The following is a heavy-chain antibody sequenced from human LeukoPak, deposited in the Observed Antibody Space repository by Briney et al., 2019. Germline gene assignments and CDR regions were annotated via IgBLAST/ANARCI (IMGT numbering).Heavy chain of an antibody. CDR1: GGSIRSNS. D-gene: IGHD5-18*01. V-gene: IGHV4-59*08. J-gene: IGHJ4*02. Sequence: WETLSLTCTVSGGSIRSNSWSWFRQSPGSGLEWIGYIYHDGRLKYHPSLESRVTISADPSRNQFSLKLTSVTAADTAVYFCARLPSGGASFGWLDYWGQGALVTVSS. CDR2: IYHDGRL. CDR3: ARLPSGGASFGWLDY.